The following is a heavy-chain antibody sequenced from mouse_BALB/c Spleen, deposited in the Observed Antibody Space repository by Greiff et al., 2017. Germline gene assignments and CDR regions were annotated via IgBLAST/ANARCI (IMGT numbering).Heavy chain of an antibody. CDR3: ARDMDGYYFVFAY. D-gene: IGHD2-3*01. J-gene: IGHJ3*01. CDR1: GFTFTDYY. Sequence: EVMLVESGGGLVQPGGSLRLSCATSGFTFTDYYMSWVRQPPGKALEWLGFIRNKANGYTTEYSASVKGRFTISRDNSQSILYLQMNTLRAEDSATYYCARDMDGYYFVFAYWGQGTLVTVSA. V-gene: IGHV7-3*02. CDR2: IRNKANGYTT.